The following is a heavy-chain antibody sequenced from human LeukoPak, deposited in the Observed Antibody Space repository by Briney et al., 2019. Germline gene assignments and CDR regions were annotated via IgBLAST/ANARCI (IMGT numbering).Heavy chain of an antibody. CDR3: ARGIVGAANNY. J-gene: IGHJ4*02. Sequence: ASVKVSRKASGYIFTSFYIHWVRQAPGQGLEWMGMINPSGGSTNYAQKFQGRVTMTRDTSTSTVFMELSSLRYEDTAVYYCARGIVGAANNYWGQGTLVTVSS. D-gene: IGHD1-26*01. CDR2: INPSGGST. CDR1: GYIFTSFY. V-gene: IGHV1-46*01.